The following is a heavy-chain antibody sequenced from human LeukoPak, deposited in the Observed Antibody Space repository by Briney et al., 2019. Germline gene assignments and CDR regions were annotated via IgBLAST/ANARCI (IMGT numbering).Heavy chain of an antibody. CDR1: GYNFANYL. V-gene: IGHV5-51*01. D-gene: IGHD1-26*01. CDR2: IFGGDSDT. CDR3: ARKRWADAFDV. J-gene: IGHJ3*01. Sequence: ESLKISCHASGYNFANYLIGWVRQVPGKGLEWMGLIFGGDSDTRYNPSFPGAVRISADKSIVTAYLQWKSLKASDTAMYYCARKRWADAFDVWGQGTMVTVSS.